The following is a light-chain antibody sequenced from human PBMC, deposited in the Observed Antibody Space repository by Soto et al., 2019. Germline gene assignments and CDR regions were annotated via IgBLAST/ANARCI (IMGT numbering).Light chain of an antibody. CDR2: EVS. V-gene: IGLV2-14*01. CDR1: SSDVDDYNY. Sequence: QSVLTQPASVSGSPGQSITISCSGTSSDVDDYNYVSWYQQHPGKAPKLMIYEVSHRLSGVSNRFSGSNSGYTASLTISGLQDEHEADYYCTSSLSNSVVVFGGGTKLTLL. CDR3: TSSLSNSVVV. J-gene: IGLJ3*02.